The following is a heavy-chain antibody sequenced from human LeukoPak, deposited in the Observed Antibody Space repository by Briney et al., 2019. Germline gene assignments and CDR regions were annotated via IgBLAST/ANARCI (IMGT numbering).Heavy chain of an antibody. CDR2: ISSTGNTI. CDR3: ARDRIAVAGTL. CDR1: GFTFSNYD. V-gene: IGHV3-48*03. J-gene: IGHJ4*02. Sequence: GGSLRLSCAASGFTFSNYDMNWVRQAPGKGLEWVSSISSTGNTIYYADSVKGRFTISRDNAKNSLYLQMSSLKTEDTAVYYCARDRIAVAGTLWGQGTLVTVSS. D-gene: IGHD6-19*01.